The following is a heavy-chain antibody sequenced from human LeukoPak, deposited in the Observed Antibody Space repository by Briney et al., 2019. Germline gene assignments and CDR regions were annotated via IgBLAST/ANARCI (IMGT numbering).Heavy chain of an antibody. CDR3: ARFTLYYYGSGSLNAYYFDY. CDR1: GGSFSGYY. Sequence: SETLSLTCAVYGGSFSGYYWSWIRQPPGKGLEWIGEINHSGSTNYNPSLKSRVTISVDTSKNQFSLKLSSMTAADTAVYYCARFTLYYYGSGSLNAYYFDYWGQGTLVTVSS. V-gene: IGHV4-34*01. CDR2: INHSGST. D-gene: IGHD3-10*01. J-gene: IGHJ4*02.